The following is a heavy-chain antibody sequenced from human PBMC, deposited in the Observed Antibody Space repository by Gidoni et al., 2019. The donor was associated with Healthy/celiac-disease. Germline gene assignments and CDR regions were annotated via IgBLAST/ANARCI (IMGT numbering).Heavy chain of an antibody. D-gene: IGHD3-10*01. Sequence: DVQLLESVGGLVQPGGSLRLSCAASGFTFSCYAMSWVRQAPGKGLEWVSAISGSGGSTYCADSGKGRFTNSRDNSKNTLYLQMNSLRAEDTAVYYCAKITMVRGVIIYFDYWGQGTLVTVSS. CDR3: AKITMVRGVIIYFDY. CDR1: GFTFSCYA. CDR2: ISGSGGST. J-gene: IGHJ4*02. V-gene: IGHV3-23*01.